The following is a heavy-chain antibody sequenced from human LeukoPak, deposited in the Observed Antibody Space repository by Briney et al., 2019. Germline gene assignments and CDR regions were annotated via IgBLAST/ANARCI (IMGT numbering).Heavy chain of an antibody. Sequence: PGGSLRLSCVASGFTFSSYWMHWVRQDPRKGLVWVSRINGDGRNINYADSVKGRFTISRDNAKNSVYLQMNRLRAEDTAVYYCATTLNVATAGYLWGQGTLVTVSS. J-gene: IGHJ5*02. CDR2: INGDGRNI. D-gene: IGHD4-11*01. V-gene: IGHV3-74*01. CDR3: ATTLNVATAGYL. CDR1: GFTFSSYW.